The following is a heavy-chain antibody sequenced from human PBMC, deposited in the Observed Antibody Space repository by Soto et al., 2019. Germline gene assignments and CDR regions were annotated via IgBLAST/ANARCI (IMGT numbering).Heavy chain of an antibody. D-gene: IGHD3-10*01. J-gene: IGHJ4*02. CDR3: ATLGAKYFDH. V-gene: IGHV1-2*02. Sequence: ASVKVSCKASGYTFTYYYIHWVRQAPGQGLEYMGWINPNSGGTNYAQKFQGRVTMTRDTSISTAYVEMSRLRSDDTAIYYCATLGAKYFDHWGQGTLVTVSS. CDR2: INPNSGGT. CDR1: GYTFTYYY.